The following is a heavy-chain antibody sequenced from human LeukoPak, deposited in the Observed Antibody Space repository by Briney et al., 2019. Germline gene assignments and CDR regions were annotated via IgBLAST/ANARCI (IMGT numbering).Heavy chain of an antibody. J-gene: IGHJ4*02. V-gene: IGHV4-34*01. D-gene: IGHD4-17*01. CDR3: ARGGDYGDYAFHY. CDR1: GGSFSDYY. CDR2: IYHSGST. Sequence: PSETLSLTCAVYGGSFSDYYWTWIRQPPGKGLEWIGEIYHSGSTNYNPSLKSRVTISVDTSKNQFSLKLYSVTAADTAVYYCARGGDYGDYAFHYWGQGTLVTVSS.